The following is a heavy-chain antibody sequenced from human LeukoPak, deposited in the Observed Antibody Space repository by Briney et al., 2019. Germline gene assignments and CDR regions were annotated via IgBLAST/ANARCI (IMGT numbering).Heavy chain of an antibody. J-gene: IGHJ4*02. D-gene: IGHD5-18*01. CDR2: IYYSGST. V-gene: IGHV4-39*07. CDR3: ARDGGYSSGPDFDF. Sequence: SETLSLTCTVSGGSISSSSYYWGWIRQPPGKGLEWIGSIYYSGSTYYNPSLKSRVTISLDTSKNQFSLKLTSVTAADTALYYCARDGGYSSGPDFDFWGQGTLLTVSS. CDR1: GGSISSSSYY.